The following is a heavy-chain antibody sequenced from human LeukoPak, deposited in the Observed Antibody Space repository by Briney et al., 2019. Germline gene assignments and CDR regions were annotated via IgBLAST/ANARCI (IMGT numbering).Heavy chain of an antibody. CDR2: INPNSGGT. CDR3: ARDPRVGATSVDY. CDR1: GYTFTGYY. Sequence: ASVKVSCKASGYTFTGYYMHWVRQAPGQGLEWMGRINPNSGGTNYAQKFQGRVTMTRDTSISTAYMELSRLRSDDTAAYYCARDPRVGATSVDYWGQGTLVTVSS. D-gene: IGHD1-26*01. V-gene: IGHV1-2*06. J-gene: IGHJ4*02.